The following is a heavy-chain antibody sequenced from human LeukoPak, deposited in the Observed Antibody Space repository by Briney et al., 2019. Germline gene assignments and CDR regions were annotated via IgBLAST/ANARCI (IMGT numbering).Heavy chain of an antibody. CDR2: ISSSSSYI. CDR1: GFTFSSYS. V-gene: IGHV3-21*04. CDR3: ASSLLATMGPLFY. J-gene: IGHJ4*02. D-gene: IGHD5-24*01. Sequence: GGSLRLSCAASGFTFSSYSMNWVRQAPGKGLEWVSSISSSSSYIYYADSVKGRFTISRDNSKNTLYLQMDSLRADDTAVYYCASSLLATMGPLFYWGLGALVTVSS.